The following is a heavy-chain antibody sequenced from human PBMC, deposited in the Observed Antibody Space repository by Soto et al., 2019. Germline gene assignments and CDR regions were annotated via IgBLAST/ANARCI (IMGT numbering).Heavy chain of an antibody. CDR2: TIPLFGTT. D-gene: IGHD3-10*01. Sequence: QVQLVQSGVEVKKPGSSVRVSCKASGDTFKNSVISWVRQAPGQGLEWMGGTIPLFGTTDYAQKFQGRLTSTTDESTATAYMEVSRLTSEYTAVYYCVAELDFGKLSVVWGQGTTVIVSS. J-gene: IGHJ6*02. CDR1: GDTFKNSV. CDR3: VAELDFGKLSVV. V-gene: IGHV1-69*01.